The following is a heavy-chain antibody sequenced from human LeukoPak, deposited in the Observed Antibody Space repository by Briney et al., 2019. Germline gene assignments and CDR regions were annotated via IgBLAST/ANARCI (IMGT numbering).Heavy chain of an antibody. D-gene: IGHD2-21*01. V-gene: IGHV3-23*01. CDR2: IYENGGTT. CDR1: GFTFRSHA. J-gene: IGHJ4*02. CDR3: AKDFRIGYSAHFDY. Sequence: SGGSLRLSCVGSGFTFRSHAMSWVRQAPGKGLEFVSGIYENGGTTYYADSVKGRFSISRDNSKNTLYLQMDSLRGEDTAVYYCAKDFRIGYSAHFDYWGQGALVTVSS.